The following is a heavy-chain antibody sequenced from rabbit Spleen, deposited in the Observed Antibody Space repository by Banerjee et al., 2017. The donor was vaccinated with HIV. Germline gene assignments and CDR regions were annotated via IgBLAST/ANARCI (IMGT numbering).Heavy chain of an antibody. CDR2: IYNGDGTT. J-gene: IGHJ6*01. CDR1: GFSFSSNY. V-gene: IGHV1S47*01. D-gene: IGHD1-1*01. Sequence: EESGGGLVKPGASLTLTCTASGFSFSSNYWMCWVRQAPGKGPEWIACIYNGDGTTYYASWVNGRFTISRSTSLNTVTLQMTSLTAADTAMYFCARDTSSSFSSYGMDLWGPGTLVTVS. CDR3: ARDTSSSFSSYGMDL.